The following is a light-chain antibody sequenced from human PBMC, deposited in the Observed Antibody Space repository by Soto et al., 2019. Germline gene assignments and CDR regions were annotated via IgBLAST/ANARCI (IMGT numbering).Light chain of an antibody. CDR1: QSLGSSD. V-gene: IGKV3-20*01. J-gene: IGKJ1*01. CDR3: QQYDTSRT. Sequence: EIVLTQSPGTLSLSPGERATLSCRASQSLGSSDLAWYQHKPGQAPRLLIYGVSNRATGIPDRFSGRGSGTDFTLTISRLEPEDFVVYYCQQYDTSRTFGQGTKVESK. CDR2: GVS.